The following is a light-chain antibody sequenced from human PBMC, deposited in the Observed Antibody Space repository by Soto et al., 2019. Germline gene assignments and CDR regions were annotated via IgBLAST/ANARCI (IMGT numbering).Light chain of an antibody. CDR3: QQSYSTPPLS. Sequence: DIQMTQSPSSLSASVGDRVTITCRASQSISSYLNWYQQNPGKAPKLLIYAASSLQSGVPSRFSGSGSGTDFNLPLSSLQPEDFATYYCQQSYSTPPLSFGGGTKVEIK. J-gene: IGKJ4*01. CDR2: AAS. V-gene: IGKV1-39*01. CDR1: QSISSY.